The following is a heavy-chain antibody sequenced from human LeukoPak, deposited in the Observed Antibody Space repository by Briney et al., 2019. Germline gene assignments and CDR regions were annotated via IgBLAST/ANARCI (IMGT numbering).Heavy chain of an antibody. CDR3: ARDGWAAAAGSGNWFDP. CDR2: IYTSGST. CDR1: GGSISSYY. J-gene: IGHJ5*02. Sequence: SETLSLTCTVSGGSISSYYWSWIRQPAGKGLESIRRIYTSGSTNYNPSLKSRVTMSVDTSKNQFSLKLSSVTAADTAVYYCARDGWAAAAGSGNWFDPWGQGTPVTVSS. V-gene: IGHV4-4*07. D-gene: IGHD6-13*01.